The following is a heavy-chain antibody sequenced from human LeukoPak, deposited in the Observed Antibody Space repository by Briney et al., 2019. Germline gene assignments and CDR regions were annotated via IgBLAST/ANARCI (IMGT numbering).Heavy chain of an antibody. D-gene: IGHD3-3*01. J-gene: IGHJ4*02. CDR1: GCTFTSYD. V-gene: IGHV1-8*01. CDR3: ATQKKRITIFGVVIDDY. CDR2: MNPNSGNT. Sequence: ASVKVSCKASGCTFTSYDINWVRQATGQGLEWMGWMNPNSGNTGYAQKFQGRVTVTRNTSISTAYMELSSLRSEDTAVYYCATQKKRITIFGVVIDDYWGQGTLVTVSS.